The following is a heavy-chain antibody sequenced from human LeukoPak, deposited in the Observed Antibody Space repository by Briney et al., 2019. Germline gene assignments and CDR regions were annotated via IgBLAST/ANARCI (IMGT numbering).Heavy chain of an antibody. J-gene: IGHJ4*02. CDR1: GFTFSTYT. D-gene: IGHD2-21*01. Sequence: QSGGSLRLSCAAPGFTFSTYTMHWVRQAPGKGLEWVANINRDGSQKNHVDSVQGRFTISRDNAKNSLYLQMNSLRAEDTAVYYCARVSCGGDCYPGDYFDYWGQGTLVTVSS. V-gene: IGHV3-7*01. CDR2: INRDGSQK. CDR3: ARVSCGGDCYPGDYFDY.